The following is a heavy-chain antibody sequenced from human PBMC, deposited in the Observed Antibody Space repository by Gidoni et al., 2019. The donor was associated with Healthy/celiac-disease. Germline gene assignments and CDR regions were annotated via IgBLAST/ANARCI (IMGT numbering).Heavy chain of an antibody. CDR3: ARDSGGYDY. J-gene: IGHJ4*02. CDR1: GFTFSSCG. CDR2: IWYDGSKK. Sequence: QVQLVVSGGGVVQPGRSLRLSCAASGFTFSSCGVHRGGKAQGKGLKWVAVIWYDGSKKYYADTVKGRFTITRDNSKNTLYLQMNSLRAEDTAVYYCARDSGGYDYWGQGTLVTVSS. D-gene: IGHD1-26*01. V-gene: IGHV3-33*01.